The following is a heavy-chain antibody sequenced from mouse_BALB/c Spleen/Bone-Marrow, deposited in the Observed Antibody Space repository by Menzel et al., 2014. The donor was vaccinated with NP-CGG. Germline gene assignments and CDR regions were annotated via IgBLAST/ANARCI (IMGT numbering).Heavy chain of an antibody. J-gene: IGHJ4*01. CDR2: IYPGGGYT. CDR1: GYTFTNYW. V-gene: IGHV1-63*02. CDR3: AIHGEAMDY. Sequence: VQGVESGAELVRPGTSVKMSCKAAGYTFTNYWIDWVKQRPGHGLEWIGDIYPGGGYTNYNEKFKGKATLTADTSSSTAYMQLSSLTSEDSAVYYCAIHGEAMDYWGQGTSVTVSS.